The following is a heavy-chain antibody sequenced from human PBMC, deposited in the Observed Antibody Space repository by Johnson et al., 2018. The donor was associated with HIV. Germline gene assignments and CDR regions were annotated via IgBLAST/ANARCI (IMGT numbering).Heavy chain of an antibody. V-gene: IGHV3-30*04. CDR3: ARDLRPAFDI. CDR2: ISYDGSNK. Sequence: VQLVESGGGVVQPVRSLRLSCAASGFTFSSYAMHWVRQAPGKGLEWVAVISYDGSNKYYGDAVKGRFTISRDNSKNTLYLQMNSLRAEDTAVYYCARDLRPAFDIWGQGTVVTVSS. CDR1: GFTFSSYA. J-gene: IGHJ3*02. D-gene: IGHD6-6*01.